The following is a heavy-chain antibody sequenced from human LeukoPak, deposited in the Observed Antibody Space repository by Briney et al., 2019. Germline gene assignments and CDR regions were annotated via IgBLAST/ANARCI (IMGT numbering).Heavy chain of an antibody. CDR3: AGIGYCTNGVCYSGYYYYYMDV. CDR2: INHSGST. CDR1: GGSFSGYY. Sequence: PSETLSLTCAVYGGSFSGYYWGWIRQPPGKGLEWIGEINHSGSTNYNPSLKSRVTISVDTSKNQFSLKLSSVTAADTAVYYCAGIGYCTNGVCYSGYYYYYMDVWGKGTTATVSS. V-gene: IGHV4-34*01. D-gene: IGHD2-8*01. J-gene: IGHJ6*03.